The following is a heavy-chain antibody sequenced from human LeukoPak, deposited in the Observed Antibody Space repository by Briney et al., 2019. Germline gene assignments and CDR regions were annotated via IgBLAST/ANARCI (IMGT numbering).Heavy chain of an antibody. CDR2: ISSSSSYI. CDR1: GFTFSSYR. CDR3: ARDGSQYSSSWHGDY. J-gene: IGHJ4*02. V-gene: IGHV3-21*01. Sequence: GGSLRLSCAASGFTFSSYRMNWVRQAPGKGLEWVSSISSSSSYIYYTESVKGRFTISRDNAKNLLDLQMNSLRAEDTAVYYCARDGSQYSSSWHGDYWGQGTLVTVSS. D-gene: IGHD6-13*01.